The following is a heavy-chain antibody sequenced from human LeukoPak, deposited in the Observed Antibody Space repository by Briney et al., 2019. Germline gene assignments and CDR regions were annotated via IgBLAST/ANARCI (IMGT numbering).Heavy chain of an antibody. CDR2: INHSGST. J-gene: IGHJ3*02. CDR3: ARLDGYTFGGVIVNDAFDI. V-gene: IGHV4-34*01. CDR1: GGSFSGYY. D-gene: IGHD3-16*02. Sequence: SETLSLTCAVYGGSFSGYYWSWIRQPPGKGLEWIGEINHSGSTNYNPSLKSRVTISVDTSKNQFSLKLSSVTAADTAVYYCARLDGYTFGGVIVNDAFDIWGQGTMVTVSS.